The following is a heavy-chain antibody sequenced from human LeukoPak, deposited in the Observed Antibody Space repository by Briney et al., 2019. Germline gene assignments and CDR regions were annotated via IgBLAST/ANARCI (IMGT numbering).Heavy chain of an antibody. CDR2: INPNSGGT. Sequence: ASVKVSCKASGYTFTGYYMHWVRQAPGQGLEWMGRINPNSGGTNYAQKFQGRGTMTRDTSISTAYMELSRLRSDDTAVYYCARETYYNAFDIWGQGTMVTVSS. D-gene: IGHD3-22*01. CDR3: ARETYYNAFDI. V-gene: IGHV1-2*06. CDR1: GYTFTGYY. J-gene: IGHJ3*02.